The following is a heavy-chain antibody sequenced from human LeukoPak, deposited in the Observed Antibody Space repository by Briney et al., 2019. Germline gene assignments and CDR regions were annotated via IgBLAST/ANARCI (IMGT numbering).Heavy chain of an antibody. J-gene: IGHJ6*03. CDR1: GGSMNTYF. D-gene: IGHD2-2*01. Sequence: PSETLSLTCTVSGGSMNTYFWSWIRQPPGKGLEWIGYIYYSGSTNYNPSLKSRVTISVDTSKNQFSLKLSSVTAAGTAVYYCARVGYSLGQLLYYFYYMDVWGRGTTVTVSS. CDR2: IYYSGST. V-gene: IGHV4-59*01. CDR3: ARVGYSLGQLLYYFYYMDV.